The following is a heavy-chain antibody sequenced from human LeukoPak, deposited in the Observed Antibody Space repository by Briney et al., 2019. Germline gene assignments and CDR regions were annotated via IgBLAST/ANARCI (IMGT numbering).Heavy chain of an antibody. D-gene: IGHD1-26*01. CDR3: ARTPYGSFDY. J-gene: IGHJ4*02. CDR2: IFSHDEK. Sequence: SGPTLLNPTATLTLTCTVSGFSLSNARMGVSWIRQPPGKALEWLAHIFSHDEKSYSTSLKSRLTISKDTSKSQVVLTMTNMDPVDTATYYCARTPYGSFDYWGQGTLVTVSS. CDR1: GFSLSNARMG. V-gene: IGHV2-26*01.